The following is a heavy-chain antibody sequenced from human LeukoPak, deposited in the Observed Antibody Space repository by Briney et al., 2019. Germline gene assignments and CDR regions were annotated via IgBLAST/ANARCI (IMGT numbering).Heavy chain of an antibody. CDR1: GGSISSGDYY. J-gene: IGHJ6*03. Sequence: SETLSLTCTVSGGSISSGDYYWSWIRQPPGKGLEWIGYIYYSGSTYYNPSLKSRVTISVDTSKTQFSLKLSSVTAADPAVYYCARGGRKLGATTGDYYYYMDVWGKGTTVTVSS. CDR2: IYYSGST. CDR3: ARGGRKLGATTGDYYYYMDV. V-gene: IGHV4-30-4*08. D-gene: IGHD1-26*01.